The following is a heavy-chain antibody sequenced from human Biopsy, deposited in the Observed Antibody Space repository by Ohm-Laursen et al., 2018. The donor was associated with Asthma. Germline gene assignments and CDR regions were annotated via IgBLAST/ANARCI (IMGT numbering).Heavy chain of an antibody. Sequence: SLRLSCAALRFTYEMHWVRQAPGKGLEWVAVISYDGSSIYYADSAKGRFTISRDNSKNTLSLQMNSLTAEDTAVYYCAREGVAGTHIEDWGQGTLVTVSS. CDR3: AREGVAGTHIED. CDR1: RFTYE. CDR2: ISYDGSSI. D-gene: IGHD6-19*01. V-gene: IGHV3-30-3*01. J-gene: IGHJ4*02.